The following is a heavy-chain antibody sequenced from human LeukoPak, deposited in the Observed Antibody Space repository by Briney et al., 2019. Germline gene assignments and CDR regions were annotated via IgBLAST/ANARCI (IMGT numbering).Heavy chain of an antibody. CDR3: ASTAPDYGGKKEDY. CDR2: IYYSGST. Sequence: PSQTLSLTCTVSGGSISSGDYYWSWIRQPPGKGLEWIGYIYYSGSTYYNPSLKSRVTISVDTSKNQFSLKLSSVTAADTAVYYCASTAPDYGGKKEDYWGQGTLVTVSS. D-gene: IGHD4-23*01. J-gene: IGHJ4*02. V-gene: IGHV4-30-4*01. CDR1: GGSISSGDYY.